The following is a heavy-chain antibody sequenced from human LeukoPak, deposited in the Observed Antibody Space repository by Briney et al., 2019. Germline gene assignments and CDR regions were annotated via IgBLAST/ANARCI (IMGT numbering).Heavy chain of an antibody. CDR3: ASTPPPAYVWGRYRLDAFDI. J-gene: IGHJ3*02. CDR2: ISSSSSYI. Sequence: PGGSLRLSCAASGFTFSSYSMNWVRQAPGKGLEWVSSISSSSSYIYYADSVKGRFTISRDNAKNSLYLQMNSLRAEDTAVYYCASTPPPAYVWGRYRLDAFDIWGQGTMVTVSS. V-gene: IGHV3-21*01. D-gene: IGHD3-16*02. CDR1: GFTFSSYS.